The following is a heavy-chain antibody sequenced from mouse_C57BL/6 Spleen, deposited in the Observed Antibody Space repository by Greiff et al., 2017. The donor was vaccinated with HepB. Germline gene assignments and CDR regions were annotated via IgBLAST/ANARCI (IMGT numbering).Heavy chain of an antibody. V-gene: IGHV14-4*01. CDR2: IDPENGDT. CDR1: GFNIKDDY. Sequence: VQLKESGAELVRPGASVKLSCTASGFNIKDDYMHWVKQRPEQGLEWIGWIDPENGDTEYASKFQGKATITADTSSNTAYLQLSSLTSEDTAVYYCIYAWFAYWGQGTLVTVSA. J-gene: IGHJ3*01. D-gene: IGHD1-1*01. CDR3: IYAWFAY.